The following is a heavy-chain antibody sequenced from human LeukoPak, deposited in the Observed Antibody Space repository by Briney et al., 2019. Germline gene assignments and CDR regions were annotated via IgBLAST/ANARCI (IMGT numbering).Heavy chain of an antibody. CDR3: AISQGSHYDTSGYLDGDY. D-gene: IGHD3-22*01. J-gene: IGHJ4*02. Sequence: ASVKVSCKASGYTFTNYGIFWVRQAPGQGLEWMGWISAYSGNTNYAQKLQGRVTMTTETSTSTAYMELESLRSDDTAVYYCAISQGSHYDTSGYLDGDYWGQGTLVTVSS. CDR2: ISAYSGNT. CDR1: GYTFTNYG. V-gene: IGHV1-18*01.